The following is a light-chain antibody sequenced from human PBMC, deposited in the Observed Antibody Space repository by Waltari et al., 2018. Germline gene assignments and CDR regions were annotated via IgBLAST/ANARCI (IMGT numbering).Light chain of an antibody. CDR3: SSYAGSVV. J-gene: IGLJ3*02. CDR1: SRDIGSYNV. CDR2: GVN. Sequence: QSALTQPASVSGSRGQSITISCTGSSRDIGSYNVVSWYQHHPGKAPQLLIYGVNNRPSGVSNRFSGSKSGNTASLTISGLQAEDEADYYCSSYAGSVVFGGGTKLTVL. V-gene: IGLV2-23*02.